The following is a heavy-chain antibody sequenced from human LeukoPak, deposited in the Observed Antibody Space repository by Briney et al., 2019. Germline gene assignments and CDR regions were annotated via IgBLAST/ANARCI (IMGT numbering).Heavy chain of an antibody. J-gene: IGHJ4*02. CDR2: ISASGDNT. CDR3: AKVVGTGTTPTDY. D-gene: IGHD1-1*01. CDR1: GFTFNKYA. V-gene: IGHV3-23*01. Sequence: GGSLRLSCAASGFTFNKYAMTWVRQAPGRGLVWVAVISASGDNTDYADSVKGQFTISRDNSKNTLYLQMNSLRVEDTAVYYCAKVVGTGTTPTDYWGQGTLVTVSS.